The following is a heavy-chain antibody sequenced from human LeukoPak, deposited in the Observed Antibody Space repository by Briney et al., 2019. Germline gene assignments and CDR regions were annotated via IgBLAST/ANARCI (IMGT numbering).Heavy chain of an antibody. CDR2: INPSGGST. CDR1: GYTFTSYY. CDR3: ARDGYDFWSGYWLLYGMDV. D-gene: IGHD3-3*01. V-gene: IGHV1-46*01. J-gene: IGHJ6*02. Sequence: ASVKVCCKASGYTFTSYYMHWVRQAPGQGLEWMGIINPSGGSTSYAQKFRGRVTMTRDTSTSTVYMELSSLRSEDTAVYYCARDGYDFWSGYWLLYGMDVWGQGTTVTVSS.